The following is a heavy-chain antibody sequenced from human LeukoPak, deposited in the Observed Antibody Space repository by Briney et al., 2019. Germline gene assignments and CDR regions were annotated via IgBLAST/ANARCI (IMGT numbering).Heavy chain of an antibody. V-gene: IGHV3-30*18. CDR2: ISYDGSNK. CDR3: AKDHYSSSWSFDY. CDR1: GFTFSSYG. D-gene: IGHD6-13*01. J-gene: IGHJ4*02. Sequence: PGRSLRLSCAASGFTFSSYGMHWVRQAPGKGLEWVAVISYDGSNKYHADSVKGRFTISRDNSKNTLYLQMNSLRAEDTAVYYCAKDHYSSSWSFDYWGQGTLVTVPS.